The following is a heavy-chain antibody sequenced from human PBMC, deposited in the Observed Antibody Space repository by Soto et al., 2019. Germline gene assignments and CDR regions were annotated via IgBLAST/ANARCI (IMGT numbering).Heavy chain of an antibody. Sequence: QVQLQQWGAGLLKPSETLSLTCAVYGGSFIGYYWSWIRQPPGKGLEWIGEINHRGSTNYNPSLKSRVTISVDTSKNQFSLKLSSVTAADTAVYYCARSYSSGWYGYWGQGTLVTVSS. J-gene: IGHJ4*02. CDR1: GGSFIGYY. CDR2: INHRGST. CDR3: ARSYSSGWYGY. D-gene: IGHD6-19*01. V-gene: IGHV4-34*01.